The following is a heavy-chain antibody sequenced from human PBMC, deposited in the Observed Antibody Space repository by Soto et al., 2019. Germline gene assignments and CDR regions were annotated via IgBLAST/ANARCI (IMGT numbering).Heavy chain of an antibody. CDR1: GFMLNNYA. D-gene: IGHD3-22*01. CDR2: VSVSSGTT. V-gene: IGHV3-23*01. J-gene: IGHJ4*02. Sequence: QAGLTLRFPCAPSGFMLNNYAMSRVRQAPGKGLEWASTVSVSSGTTYYADSFKGRFTISRDNSKKTVYLQMNRLRADGTAIYYCAKGLYYYDSSGYRLFDYWGQGTLVTVSS. CDR3: AKGLYYYDSSGYRLFDY.